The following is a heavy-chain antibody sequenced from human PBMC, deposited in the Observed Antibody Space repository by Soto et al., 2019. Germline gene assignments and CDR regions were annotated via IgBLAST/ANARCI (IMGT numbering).Heavy chain of an antibody. D-gene: IGHD3-16*01. CDR2: ITGSGGTT. J-gene: IGHJ4*02. CDR3: AKDLLSWGGWGGYFDY. Sequence: EVQLLESGGGLVQPGGSLRLSCAASAFTFSTYAMNWVRQAPGKGLEWVSGITGSGGTTYYADSVKGRFTISRDNSKNPLYLQMNSLRAEDTAVYYCAKDLLSWGGWGGYFDYWGQGTLVTVSS. CDR1: AFTFSTYA. V-gene: IGHV3-23*01.